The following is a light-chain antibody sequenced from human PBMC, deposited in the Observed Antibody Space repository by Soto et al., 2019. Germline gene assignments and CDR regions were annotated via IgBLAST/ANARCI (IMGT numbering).Light chain of an antibody. CDR1: QNILSN. J-gene: IGKJ5*01. CDR2: GAS. CDR3: QQYNSWPLIT. Sequence: EIVITHSPGTQSFSPVERATLSCRASQNILSNLAWYQQKPGQAPRLLIYGASTRATGIPDRFSGSGSGTDFTLTISFLQSEDFAVYYCQQYNSWPLITFGPGTRLEIK. V-gene: IGKV3-15*01.